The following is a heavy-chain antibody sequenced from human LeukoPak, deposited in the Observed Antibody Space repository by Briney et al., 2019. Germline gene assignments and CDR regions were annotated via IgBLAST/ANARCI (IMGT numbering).Heavy chain of an antibody. J-gene: IGHJ4*02. CDR3: ARDKDWLLYDY. CDR2: IKPDGSDT. D-gene: IGHD3/OR15-3a*01. Sequence: GGSLRLSCAASGFTFSSHGMHWVRQAPGKGLVWVSYIKPDGSDTTYADSVKGRFTISRDNAKNTLYLQMNSLRAEDTAVYYCARDKDWLLYDYWGQGTLVTVSS. CDR1: GFTFSSHG. V-gene: IGHV3-74*01.